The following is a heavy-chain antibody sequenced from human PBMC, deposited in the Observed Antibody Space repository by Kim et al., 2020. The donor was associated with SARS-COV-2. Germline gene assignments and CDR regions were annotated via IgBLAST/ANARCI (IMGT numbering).Heavy chain of an antibody. CDR1: GYKFVSFG. CDR2: MNVNNGNT. J-gene: IGHJ5*02. V-gene: IGHV1-18*01. D-gene: IGHD3-10*01. CDR3: ARVGALVLGVITDNDWFDP. Sequence: ASVKVSCKPSGYKFVSFGISWVRQAPGRGLEWMGWMNVNNGNTDYARDWQGRLTMTADKSTTTAYMELRNLRSDDTAVYYCARVGALVLGVITDNDWFDPWGQGTLVTVSS.